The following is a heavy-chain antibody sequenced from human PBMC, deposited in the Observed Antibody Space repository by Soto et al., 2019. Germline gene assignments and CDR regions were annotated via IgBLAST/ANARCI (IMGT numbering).Heavy chain of an antibody. CDR1: GGSITNNNW. CDR2: MHHIGST. CDR3: TKNSAYALDY. D-gene: IGHD5-12*01. J-gene: IGHJ4*02. V-gene: IGHV4-4*02. Sequence: KPSETLSLTCDVSGGSITNNNWWSWVRQPPGGGLERIGEMHHIGSTNYNPSLKSRVAMSVDTWKNQFFLKLNSVTAADTAVYYCTKNSAYALDYWGQGTLVTVSS.